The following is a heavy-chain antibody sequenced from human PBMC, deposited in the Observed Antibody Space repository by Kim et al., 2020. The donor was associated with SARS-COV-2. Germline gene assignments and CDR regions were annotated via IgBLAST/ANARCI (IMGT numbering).Heavy chain of an antibody. J-gene: IGHJ4*02. CDR2: INPSGGST. CDR1: GYTFTSYY. Sequence: ASVKVSCKASGYTFTSYYMHWVRQAPGQGLEWMGIINPSGGSTSYAQKFQGRVTMTRDTSTSTVYMELSSLRSEDTAVYYCARGELYVWGGVSSSLGGYWGQGTLVTVSS. V-gene: IGHV1-46*01. CDR3: ARGELYVWGGVSSSLGGY. D-gene: IGHD3-16*01.